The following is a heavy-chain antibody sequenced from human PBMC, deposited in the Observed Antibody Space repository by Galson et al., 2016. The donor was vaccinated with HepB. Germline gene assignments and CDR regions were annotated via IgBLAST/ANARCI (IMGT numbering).Heavy chain of an antibody. J-gene: IGHJ6*02. Sequence: ALVKPTQTLTLTCIFSGFSLSTSGMCVSWIRQPPGKALECLALIDWDDDKYYSTSLKTRLTISKDTSKNQVVLTMTNMDPVDTATYYFARSIAVANTDYYYYAMDVWGQGTTVTVSS. D-gene: IGHD6-19*01. V-gene: IGHV2-70*01. CDR1: GFSLSTSGMC. CDR2: IDWDDDK. CDR3: ARSIAVANTDYYYYAMDV.